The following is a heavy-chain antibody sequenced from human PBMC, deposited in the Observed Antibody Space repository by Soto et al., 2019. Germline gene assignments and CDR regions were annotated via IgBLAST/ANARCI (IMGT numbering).Heavy chain of an antibody. Sequence: PGGSLRLSCAASGFTFSSYAMSWVRQAPGKGLEWVSAMSNSGGSTYYADSVKGRLTISRDNSKNTLYLQMNSLRAEDTAVYYCAKGQQQLVVYYGMDVWGQGTTVTVSS. CDR2: MSNSGGST. J-gene: IGHJ6*02. V-gene: IGHV3-23*01. D-gene: IGHD6-13*01. CDR1: GFTFSSYA. CDR3: AKGQQQLVVYYGMDV.